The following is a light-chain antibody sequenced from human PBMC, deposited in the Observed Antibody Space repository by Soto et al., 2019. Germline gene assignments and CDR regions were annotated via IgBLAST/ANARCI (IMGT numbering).Light chain of an antibody. J-gene: IGLJ1*01. Sequence: QYVLTQSATVSGSPGPLVTIACAGTGSDVGAYNLVSWYQQHPGKAPKLIICEVNTRPSGISNRFSGSKSGDTASLTISGLQAEHEDDYFCCSYAGTVAYVFRTGTEVPV. CDR2: EVN. V-gene: IGLV2-23*02. CDR1: GSDVGAYNL. CDR3: CSYAGTVAYV.